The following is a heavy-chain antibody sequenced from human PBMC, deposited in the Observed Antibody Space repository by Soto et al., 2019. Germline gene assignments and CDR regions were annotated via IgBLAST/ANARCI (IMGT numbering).Heavy chain of an antibody. CDR2: IYYTGST. CDR3: ARDDSFYGEPGYGMNV. V-gene: IGHV4-31*03. CDR1: GATISSSGFY. D-gene: IGHD4-17*01. J-gene: IGHJ6*02. Sequence: QVQLQESGPGLVEASQTLSLTCTVSGATISSSGFYWSWIRQRPGKGLEWIGHIYYTGSTYYKPSLNSRFTISVDMSRNQFSLSLRSVTAANTAKYFCARDDSFYGEPGYGMNVWGQGTTVTVSS.